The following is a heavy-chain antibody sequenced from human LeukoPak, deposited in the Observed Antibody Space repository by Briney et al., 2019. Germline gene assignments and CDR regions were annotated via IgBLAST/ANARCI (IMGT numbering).Heavy chain of an antibody. CDR2: IYHSGST. J-gene: IGHJ5*02. CDR1: GGSISSGGYS. V-gene: IGHV4-30-2*01. CDR3: ARTSYVDTAMVFDP. D-gene: IGHD5-18*01. Sequence: SETLSLTCPVSGGSISSGGYSWSWIRQPPGKGLEWIGYIYHSGSTYYNPSLKSRVTISVDRSKNQFSLKLSSVTAADTAVYYCARTSYVDTAMVFDPWGQGTLVTVSS.